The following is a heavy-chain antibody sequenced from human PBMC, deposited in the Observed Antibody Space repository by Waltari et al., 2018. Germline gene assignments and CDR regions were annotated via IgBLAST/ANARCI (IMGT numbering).Heavy chain of an antibody. CDR2: INPDGSVE. CDR3: ARDPAFGAFDF. Sequence: EVQLLESGGGLVQPGGSLRLSCVASGFSFSGSWMTWFRQGPGKGLEWLAEINPDGSVEYYVDSVNGRFTISRDNTKNSLYLQMNSLRPDDTAVYFCARDPAFGAFDFWGQGTVVTVSS. CDR1: GFSFSGSW. J-gene: IGHJ3*01. V-gene: IGHV3-7*01. D-gene: IGHD3-10*01.